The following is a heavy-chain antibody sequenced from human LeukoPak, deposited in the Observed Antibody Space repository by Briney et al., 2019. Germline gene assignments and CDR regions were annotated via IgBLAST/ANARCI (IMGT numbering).Heavy chain of an antibody. CDR1: GFTFSNYA. J-gene: IGHJ3*02. CDR3: ARAPMSYDSSGFGGAFDI. D-gene: IGHD3-22*01. Sequence: GGSLRLSCAASGFTFSNYAMHWVRQAPGKGLEWVAVISYDGTNKYYADSVKGRFTISRDNSKNTMYLQMNGLRAEDTAMYYCARAPMSYDSSGFGGAFDIWGQGTMVTVSS. V-gene: IGHV3-30-3*01. CDR2: ISYDGTNK.